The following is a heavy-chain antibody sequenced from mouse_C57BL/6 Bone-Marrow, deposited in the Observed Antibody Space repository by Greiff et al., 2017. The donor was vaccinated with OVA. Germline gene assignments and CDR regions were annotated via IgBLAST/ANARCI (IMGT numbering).Heavy chain of an antibody. CDR3: ARDFYYGSSYGAMDY. D-gene: IGHD1-1*01. CDR1: GFTFSDFY. Sequence: EVKLVDSGGGLVQSGRSLRLSCATSGFTFSDFYMEWVRQAPGKGLEWIAASRNKANDYTTEYSASVKGRFIVSRDTSQSILYLQMNALRAEDTAIYYCARDFYYGSSYGAMDYWGQGTSVTVSS. J-gene: IGHJ4*01. CDR2: SRNKANDYTT. V-gene: IGHV7-1*01.